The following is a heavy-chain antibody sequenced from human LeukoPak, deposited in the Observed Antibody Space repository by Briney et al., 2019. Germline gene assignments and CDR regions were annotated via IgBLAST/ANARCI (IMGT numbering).Heavy chain of an antibody. J-gene: IGHJ4*02. Sequence: GGSLRLSCAASGFTFSSYSMNWVRQAPGKGLEWVSSISSSSSYIYYADSVKGRFTISRDNAKNSLYLQMNSLRAEDTAVYYCAKDYIPAAIVGYYFDYWGQGTLVTVSS. CDR3: AKDYIPAAIVGYYFDY. D-gene: IGHD2-2*01. V-gene: IGHV3-21*04. CDR2: ISSSSSYI. CDR1: GFTFSSYS.